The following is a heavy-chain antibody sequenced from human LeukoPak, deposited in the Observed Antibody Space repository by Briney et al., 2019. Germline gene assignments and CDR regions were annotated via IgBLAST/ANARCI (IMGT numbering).Heavy chain of an antibody. CDR2: IYYSGST. J-gene: IGHJ3*01. CDR1: GGSISSYY. CDR3: AKVYSSSPQDAFDV. V-gene: IGHV4-59*01. Sequence: SETLSLTCTVSGGSISSYYWSWIRQPPGKGLEWIGYIYYSGSTNYNPSLKSRVTISVDTSKNQFSLKLSSVTAADTAVYYCAKVYSSSPQDAFDVWGQGTMVTVSS. D-gene: IGHD3-22*01.